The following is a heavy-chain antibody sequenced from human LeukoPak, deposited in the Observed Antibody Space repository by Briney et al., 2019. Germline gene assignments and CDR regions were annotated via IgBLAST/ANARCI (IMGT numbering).Heavy chain of an antibody. Sequence: GGSLRLSCAASGFTFSSYSMTWVRQAPGKGLEWVSSISSSSSYIYYADSVKGRFTISRDNAKNPLYLQMNSLRAEDTAVYYCARSRLRDAGAFDIWGQGTMVTVSS. D-gene: IGHD2-2*01. J-gene: IGHJ3*02. CDR3: ARSRLRDAGAFDI. CDR1: GFTFSSYS. CDR2: ISSSSSYI. V-gene: IGHV3-21*04.